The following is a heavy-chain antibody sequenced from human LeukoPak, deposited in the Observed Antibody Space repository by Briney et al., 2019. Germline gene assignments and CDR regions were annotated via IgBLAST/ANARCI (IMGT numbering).Heavy chain of an antibody. D-gene: IGHD3-3*01. Sequence: SETLSLTCTVSGGSFSSYYWSWIRQPPGKGLEWIGYIYYSGSTNYNPSLKSRVTISVDTSKNQFSLKLSTVTAADTAVYYCSGVGGPYGSGYLGWLLALFNFFDDWGQGTLVTVSS. CDR1: GGSFSSYY. V-gene: IGHV4-59*01. CDR2: IYYSGST. J-gene: IGHJ4*01. CDR3: SGVGGPYGSGYLGWLLALFNFFDD.